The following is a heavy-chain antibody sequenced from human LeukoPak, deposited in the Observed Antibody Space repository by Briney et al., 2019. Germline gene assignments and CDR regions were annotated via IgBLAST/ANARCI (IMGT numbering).Heavy chain of an antibody. CDR1: GYSITSGYY. CDR3: ARHAGLVGGGQLIAARPAGAFDI. CDR2: INYSGST. Sequence: SETLSLTCSVSGYSITSGYYWGWIRQPPGKGLEWIGRINYSGSTYYNPSLKSRVTISVDTSKNQFSLKLSSVTAADTAVYYCARHAGLVGGGQLIAARPAGAFDIWGQGTMVTVSS. V-gene: IGHV4-38-2*02. D-gene: IGHD6-6*01. J-gene: IGHJ3*02.